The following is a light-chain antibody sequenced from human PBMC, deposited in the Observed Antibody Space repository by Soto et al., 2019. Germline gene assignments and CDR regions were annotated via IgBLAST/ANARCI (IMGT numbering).Light chain of an antibody. Sequence: QSVLTQPPSASGSPGQSVTISCTGTSSDVGGYNYVAWFQQHPGKAPKLMIYEVTKRPSGVPDRFSGSKSGNTASLTVSGLQAEDEADYYCSSYAGSSTYVFGTGSKAT. CDR3: SSYAGSSTYV. J-gene: IGLJ1*01. CDR1: SSDVGGYNY. V-gene: IGLV2-8*01. CDR2: EVT.